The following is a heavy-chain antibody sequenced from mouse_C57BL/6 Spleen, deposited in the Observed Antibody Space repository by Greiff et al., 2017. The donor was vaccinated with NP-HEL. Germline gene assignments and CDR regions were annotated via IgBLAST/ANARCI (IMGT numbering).Heavy chain of an antibody. CDR1: GYAFSSSW. CDR3: ARAEYGPLLDY. D-gene: IGHD2-10*02. J-gene: IGHJ2*01. V-gene: IGHV1-82*01. CDR2: IYPGDGDT. Sequence: VQLQQSGPELVKPGASVKISCKASGYAFSSSWMNWVKQRPGKGLEWIGRIYPGDGDTNYNGKFKGKATLTADKSSSTAYMQLSSLTSEDSAVYCCARAEYGPLLDYWGQGTTLTVSS.